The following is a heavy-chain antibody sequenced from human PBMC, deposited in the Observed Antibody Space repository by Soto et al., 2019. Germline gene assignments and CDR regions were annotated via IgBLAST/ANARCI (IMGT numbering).Heavy chain of an antibody. CDR2: VWHDGNNK. Sequence: GGSLRLSCAASGFTFNLFAMHWVRQAPGKGLEWVAVVWHDGNNKYYADSVKGRFTISRDNSMNTLYLQMNSLRAEDTALYYCARDTRRDGYQTGGCDSWGQGTQV. CDR1: GFTFNLFA. V-gene: IGHV3-33*01. D-gene: IGHD7-27*01. CDR3: ARDTRRDGYQTGGCDS. J-gene: IGHJ4*02.